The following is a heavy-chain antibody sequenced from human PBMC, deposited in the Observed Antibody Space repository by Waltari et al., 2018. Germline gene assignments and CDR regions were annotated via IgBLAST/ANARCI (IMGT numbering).Heavy chain of an antibody. CDR2: ISGSGGSP. D-gene: IGHD3-22*01. Sequence: EVQLLESGGGLVQPGGSLRLSCAASGFTFSSYAMSWVRQAPGKGLEWVSAISGSGGSPYSADSVKGRFTISRDNSKNTLYLQMNSLRAEDTAVYYCAKDGDTMISNPGDYWGQGTLVTVSS. J-gene: IGHJ4*02. V-gene: IGHV3-23*01. CDR1: GFTFSSYA. CDR3: AKDGDTMISNPGDY.